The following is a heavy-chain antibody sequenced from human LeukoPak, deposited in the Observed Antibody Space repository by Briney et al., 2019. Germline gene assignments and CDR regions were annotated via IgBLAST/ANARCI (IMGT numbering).Heavy chain of an antibody. CDR3: ARDHGGRYCSSTSCYTVF. Sequence: PGGSLRLSCAASGFTFSGYGMNWVRQAPGKGLEWVSSISSSSSYIYYADSVKGRFTISRDNAKNSLYLQMNSLRAEDTAVYYCARDHGGRYCSSTSCYTVFWGQGTLVTVSS. CDR2: ISSSSSYI. CDR1: GFTFSGYG. D-gene: IGHD2-2*02. J-gene: IGHJ4*02. V-gene: IGHV3-21*01.